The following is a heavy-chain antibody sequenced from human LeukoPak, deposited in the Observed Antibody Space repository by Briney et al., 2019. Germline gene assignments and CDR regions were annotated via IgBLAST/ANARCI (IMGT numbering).Heavy chain of an antibody. V-gene: IGHV4-59*01. CDR1: GGSISSYY. D-gene: IGHD4-17*01. CDR3: ARVPVTTYRYFDL. Sequence: SETLSLTCTVSGGSISSYYWSWIRQPPGKRLEWIGYIYDSGSTNYNPSLKSRVTISIDTSKSQLSLKLSSVTAAHTAVYYCARVPVTTYRYFDLWGRGTLVTVSS. J-gene: IGHJ2*01. CDR2: IYDSGST.